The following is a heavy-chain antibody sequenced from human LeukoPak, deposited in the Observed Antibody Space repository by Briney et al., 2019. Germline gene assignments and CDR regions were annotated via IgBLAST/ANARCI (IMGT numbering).Heavy chain of an antibody. J-gene: IGHJ5*02. V-gene: IGHV1-8*01. CDR2: MNPNSGNT. CDR1: GYTFTSYD. D-gene: IGHD3-3*01. Sequence: GASVKVSCKASGYTFTSYDINWVRQATGQGLEWMGWMNPNSGNTGYAQKFQGRVTMTRNTSISTAYMELSSLRSEDTAVYYCASHLTSYYDFWSGPLNWFDPWGQGTLVTVSS. CDR3: ASHLTSYYDFWSGPLNWFDP.